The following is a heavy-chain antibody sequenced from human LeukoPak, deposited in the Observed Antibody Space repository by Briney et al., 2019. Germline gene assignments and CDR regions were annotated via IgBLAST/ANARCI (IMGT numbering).Heavy chain of an antibody. D-gene: IGHD6-19*01. V-gene: IGHV3-23*01. J-gene: IGHJ6*02. CDR2: ISGSGGST. Sequence: GGSLRLSCAASGFTFSSYAMSWVRQAPGKGLEWVSAISGSGGSTYYADSVKGRFTISRDNSKNTLYLQMNSLRAEDSAVYYCARDLSSGYGMDVWGQGTTVTVSS. CDR1: GFTFSSYA. CDR3: ARDLSSGYGMDV.